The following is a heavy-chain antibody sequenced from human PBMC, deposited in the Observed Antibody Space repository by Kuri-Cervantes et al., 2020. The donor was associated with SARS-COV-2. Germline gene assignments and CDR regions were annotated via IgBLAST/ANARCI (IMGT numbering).Heavy chain of an antibody. Sequence: ASVKVSCKASGYTFTSYYMHWVRQAPGQGLEWMGIINPSGGSTSYAQKFQGRVTMTGDRSMNTAYMELTSLRSEDTAMYYCATQACTNGVCFSNAAFDVWGQGTMVTVSS. CDR1: GYTFTSYY. V-gene: IGHV1-46*01. CDR3: ATQACTNGVCFSNAAFDV. J-gene: IGHJ3*01. CDR2: INPSGGST. D-gene: IGHD2-8*01.